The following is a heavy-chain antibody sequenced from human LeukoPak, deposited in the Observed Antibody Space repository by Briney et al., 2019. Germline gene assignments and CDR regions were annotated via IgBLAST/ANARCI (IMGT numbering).Heavy chain of an antibody. V-gene: IGHV4-34*01. Sequence: SETLSHTCAVYGGSFSGYYWSWIRQPPGKGLEWIGEINHIGSTNYNPSLKSRVTTSVDTSKNQFSLKLSSVPAAATAVYYGARETFGGVIVIWGQGTLVTVSS. CDR1: GGSFSGYY. CDR2: INHIGST. J-gene: IGHJ4*02. CDR3: ARETFGGVIVI. D-gene: IGHD3-16*02.